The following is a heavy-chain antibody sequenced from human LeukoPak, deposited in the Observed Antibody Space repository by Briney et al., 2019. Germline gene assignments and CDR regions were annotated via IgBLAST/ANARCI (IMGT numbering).Heavy chain of an antibody. D-gene: IGHD3-3*01. J-gene: IGHJ4*02. Sequence: GGSLRLSCEGSAFIFSGHWMNWVRQTPGKGLEWVASIKEDGSVRQYVDSVKGRFSISRDNTKGSLFLQLNSLRAEDTAVYYCARGVPYDSWSGPHYSDYWGQGTLVTVSS. V-gene: IGHV3-7*03. CDR1: AFIFSGHW. CDR3: ARGVPYDSWSGPHYSDY. CDR2: IKEDGSVR.